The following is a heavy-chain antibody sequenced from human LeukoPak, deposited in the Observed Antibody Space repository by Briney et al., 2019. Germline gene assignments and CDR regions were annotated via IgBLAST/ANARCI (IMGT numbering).Heavy chain of an antibody. CDR1: NYSISRTYH. Sequence: SETLSLTCSVSNYSISRTYHWGWIRQPPGKGLEWIGTNYHSGTTYYSPSLKSRVTISIHTSKNQFSLKLSSVTAADTAVYYCARGYYLNWFDPWGQGTLVTVSS. V-gene: IGHV4-38-2*02. CDR3: ARGYYLNWFDP. J-gene: IGHJ5*02. D-gene: IGHD3-10*01. CDR2: NYHSGTT.